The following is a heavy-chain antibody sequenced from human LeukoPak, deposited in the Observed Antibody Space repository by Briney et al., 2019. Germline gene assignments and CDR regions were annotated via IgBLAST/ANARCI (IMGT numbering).Heavy chain of an antibody. Sequence: ASVKVSCKASGYTFTGYYMHWVRQAPGQGLEWMGWINPNSGGTNYAQRFQGWVTMTRDTSISTAYMELSRPRSDDTAVYYCARGAWFGELYFDYWGQGTLVTVSS. D-gene: IGHD3-10*01. V-gene: IGHV1-2*04. CDR2: INPNSGGT. J-gene: IGHJ4*02. CDR1: GYTFTGYY. CDR3: ARGAWFGELYFDY.